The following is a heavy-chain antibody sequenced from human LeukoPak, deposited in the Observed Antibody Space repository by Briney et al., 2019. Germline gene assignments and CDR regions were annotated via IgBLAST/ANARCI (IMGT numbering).Heavy chain of an antibody. CDR2: ISKDGTRD. Sequence: GGSLRLSCEASGSTFISYLIHWVRQAPGKGLEWVALISKDGTRDWYATSVRGRFTISRDNSKDTVYLHMNSLRPEDTALYYCVRDAGTIPEVVNPHFDYWGQGTLVTVSS. V-gene: IGHV3-30-3*01. J-gene: IGHJ4*02. CDR1: GSTFISYL. D-gene: IGHD1-14*01. CDR3: VRDAGTIPEVVNPHFDY.